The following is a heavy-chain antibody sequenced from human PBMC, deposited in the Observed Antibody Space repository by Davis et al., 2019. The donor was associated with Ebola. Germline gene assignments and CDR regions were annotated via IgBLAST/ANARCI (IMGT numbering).Heavy chain of an antibody. CDR1: GFTFSSYA. D-gene: IGHD2-15*01. CDR2: ISYDGSNK. Sequence: GESLKISCAASGFTFSSYAMHWVRQAPGKGLEWVAVISYDGSNKYYADSVKGRFTISRDNSKNTLYLQMNSLRAEDTAVYYCARDPGYCSGGSCYSLGFDYWGQGTLVTVSS. J-gene: IGHJ4*02. CDR3: ARDPGYCSGGSCYSLGFDY. V-gene: IGHV3-30-3*01.